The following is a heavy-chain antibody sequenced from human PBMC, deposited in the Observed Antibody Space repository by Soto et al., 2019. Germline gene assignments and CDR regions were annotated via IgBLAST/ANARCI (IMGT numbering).Heavy chain of an antibody. CDR3: AKLPYGDYGNFDF. CDR2: ISDSGGTT. CDR1: GFTFSSYA. Sequence: EVQLLESGGGLVQPGGSLRLSCAASGFTFSSYAMSWVRQAPGEGLEWVSAISDSGGTTYYADSVKGRFTISRDNSKNTLYLQMNNLKAEDTAVYSCAKLPYGDYGNFDFWGQGNLVTVSS. D-gene: IGHD4-17*01. J-gene: IGHJ4*02. V-gene: IGHV3-23*01.